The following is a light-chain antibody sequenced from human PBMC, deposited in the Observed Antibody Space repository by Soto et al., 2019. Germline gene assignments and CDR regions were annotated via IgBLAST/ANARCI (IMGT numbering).Light chain of an antibody. CDR3: SSFTTSSTLV. J-gene: IGLJ2*01. Sequence: QSALTQHASVSGFPGQSIAISCTGTSSDVGGYNYVSWYQQHPGKAPKLLIYEVTSRPSGISTRFSGSKSGNTASLTISGLQAEDEADYHCSSFTTSSTLVFGGGTKLTVL. CDR2: EVT. V-gene: IGLV2-14*01. CDR1: SSDVGGYNY.